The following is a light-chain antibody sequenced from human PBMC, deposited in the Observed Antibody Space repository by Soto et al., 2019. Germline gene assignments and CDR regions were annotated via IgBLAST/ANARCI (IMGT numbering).Light chain of an antibody. V-gene: IGLV2-14*01. CDR2: EVS. CDR1: NSDVGGYNY. Sequence: QSVLAHPASVSGSPGHSIAISCTGTNSDVGGYNYVSSYQQHPGKVPKLLIHEVSNRPSGVSNRFSGSKSGNTASLTISGLQAEDEADYYCLSKTSTISYVFGTGTKVTVL. J-gene: IGLJ1*01. CDR3: LSKTSTISYV.